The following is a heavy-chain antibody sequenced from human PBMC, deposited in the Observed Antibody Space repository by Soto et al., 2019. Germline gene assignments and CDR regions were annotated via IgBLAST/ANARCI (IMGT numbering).Heavy chain of an antibody. D-gene: IGHD3-9*01. CDR3: ARVVYYDILTGYYIFDY. V-gene: IGHV4-4*02. CDR2: IYHSGST. J-gene: IGHJ4*02. Sequence: PSETLSLTCAVSGGTISSSNWWSWVRQPPGKGLEWIGEIYHSGSTNYNPSLKSRVTISVDKSKNQFSLKLSSVTAADTAVYYCARVVYYDILTGYYIFDYWGQGTLVTVSS. CDR1: GGTISSSNW.